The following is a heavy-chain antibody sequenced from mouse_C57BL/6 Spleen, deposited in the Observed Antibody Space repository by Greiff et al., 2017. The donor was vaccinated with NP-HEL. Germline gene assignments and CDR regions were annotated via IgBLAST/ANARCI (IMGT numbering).Heavy chain of an antibody. CDR3: ARFYYYGSSYVDY. V-gene: IGHV1-52*01. D-gene: IGHD1-1*01. Sequence: VQLQQPGAELVRPGSSVKLSCKASGYTFTSYWMHWVKQRPIQGLEWIGNIDPSDSETHYNQKFKDKATLTVDKSSSTAYMQLSSLTSEDSAVYYCARFYYYGSSYVDYWGQGTTLTVSS. CDR2: IDPSDSET. J-gene: IGHJ2*01. CDR1: GYTFTSYW.